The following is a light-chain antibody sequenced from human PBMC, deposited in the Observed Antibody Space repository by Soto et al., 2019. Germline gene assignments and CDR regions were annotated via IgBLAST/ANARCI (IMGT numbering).Light chain of an antibody. CDR2: DVS. CDR3: SSYTCSSTLV. Sequence: QSALTQPASVSGSPGQSITISCTGTSSDVGGYNYVSWYQQHPGKAPKLMIYDVSKRPSGVSNRFSGSKSGNTASLTIFGLQAEDEADYYCSSYTCSSTLVFGTGTKLTVL. CDR1: SSDVGGYNY. V-gene: IGLV2-14*01. J-gene: IGLJ1*01.